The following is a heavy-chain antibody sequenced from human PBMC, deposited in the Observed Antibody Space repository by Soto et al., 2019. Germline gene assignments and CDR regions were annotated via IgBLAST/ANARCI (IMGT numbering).Heavy chain of an antibody. CDR1: GFTFSSYG. D-gene: IGHD3-16*01. J-gene: IGHJ6*03. CDR3: AKGGAEYNNYYMDV. V-gene: IGHV3-23*01. Sequence: EVQSLESGGGLVQPGGSLRLSCAASGFTFSSYGMSWVRQAPGKGLEWVSAISGGGRTYYADSVKGRFTISRDNFKNTLDLQMDSLRAEDTAVYYCAKGGAEYNNYYMDVWGKGTTVTVSS. CDR2: ISGGGRT.